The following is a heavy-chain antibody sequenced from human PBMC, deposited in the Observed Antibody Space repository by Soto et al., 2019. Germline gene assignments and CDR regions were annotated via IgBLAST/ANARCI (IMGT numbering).Heavy chain of an antibody. CDR1: GFTFSSYG. Sequence: GGSLRLSFAASGFTFSSYGMHWVRQATGKGLEWVSTIGTAGDTYYPGSVKGRFTISRENAKNSLYLQMNSLRAGDTAVYYCARGVTMVRGVIIDWFDPWGQGTLVTVSS. D-gene: IGHD3-10*01. CDR3: ARGVTMVRGVIIDWFDP. J-gene: IGHJ5*02. CDR2: IGTAGDT. V-gene: IGHV3-13*04.